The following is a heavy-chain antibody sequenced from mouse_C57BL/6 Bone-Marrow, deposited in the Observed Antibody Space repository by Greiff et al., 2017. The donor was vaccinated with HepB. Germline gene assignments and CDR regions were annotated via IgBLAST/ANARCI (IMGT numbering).Heavy chain of an antibody. CDR3: AMIYYGNSAWFAY. J-gene: IGHJ3*01. CDR1: GYTFTSYG. V-gene: IGHV1-81*01. Sequence: VQGVESGAELARPGASVKLSCKASGYTFTSYGISWVKQRTGQGLEWIGEIYPRSGNTYYNEKFKGKATLTADKSSSTAYMELRSLTSADSAVYFCAMIYYGNSAWFAYWGQGTLVTVSA. CDR2: IYPRSGNT. D-gene: IGHD2-1*01.